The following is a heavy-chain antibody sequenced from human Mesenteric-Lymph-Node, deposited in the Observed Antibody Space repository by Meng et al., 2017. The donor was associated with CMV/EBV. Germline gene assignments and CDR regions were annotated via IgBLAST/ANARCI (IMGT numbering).Heavy chain of an antibody. J-gene: IGHJ6*02. CDR2: IYYSGST. Sequence: GSLRLSCTVSGGSISSYYWSWIRQPPGKGLEWIGYIYYSGSTNYNPSLKSRVTISVDTSKNQFSLKLSSVTAADTAVYYCARSYNSYYYYGMDVWGQGTTVTVSS. CDR3: ARSYNSYYYYGMDV. V-gene: IGHV4-59*01. CDR1: GGSISSYY. D-gene: IGHD1-20*01.